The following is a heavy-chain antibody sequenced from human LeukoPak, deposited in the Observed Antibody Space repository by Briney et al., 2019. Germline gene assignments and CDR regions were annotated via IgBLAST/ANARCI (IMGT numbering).Heavy chain of an antibody. CDR1: GFTFSSYA. D-gene: IGHD5-18*01. V-gene: IGHV3-23*01. CDR2: ISGSGGST. J-gene: IGHJ4*02. Sequence: PGGSLRLSCAASGFTFSSYAMSWVRQAPGKGLEWVSAISGSGGSTYYADSVKGRFTISRDNSKKTLYLQMNSLRAEDTAVYYCASTKRGYSYGDFDYWGQGTLVTVSS. CDR3: ASTKRGYSYGDFDY.